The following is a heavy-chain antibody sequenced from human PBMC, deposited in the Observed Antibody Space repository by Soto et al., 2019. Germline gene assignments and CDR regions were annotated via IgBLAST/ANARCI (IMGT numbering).Heavy chain of an antibody. CDR3: VRLYGISTSCDLGMDV. CDR2: ISAYNGNT. V-gene: IGHV1-18*01. Sequence: QVQLVQSGADVKKPGASVKVSCKASGYTFTSYGISWVRQAPGQGLEWMGGISAYNGNTNYAQKLQARVTMTTDTSTSTGSMALRSLTSDDPAVYSCVRLYGISTSCDLGMDVWGKGTTVTVSS. D-gene: IGHD2-2*01. CDR1: GYTFTSYG. J-gene: IGHJ6*04.